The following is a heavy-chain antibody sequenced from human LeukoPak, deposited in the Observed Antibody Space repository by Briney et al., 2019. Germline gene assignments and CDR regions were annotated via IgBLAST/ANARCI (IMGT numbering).Heavy chain of an antibody. CDR2: ISSSGSTI. CDR3: ARGYSSSWYYYYYYMDV. CDR1: GFTFSDYY. V-gene: IGHV3-11*04. Sequence: GGSLRLSCAASGFTFSDYYMSWIRQAPGKGLEWVSYISSSGSTIYYADSVKGRFTISRDNAKNSLYLQMDSLRAEDTAVYYCARGYSSSWYYYYYYMDVWGKGTTVTVSS. J-gene: IGHJ6*03. D-gene: IGHD6-13*01.